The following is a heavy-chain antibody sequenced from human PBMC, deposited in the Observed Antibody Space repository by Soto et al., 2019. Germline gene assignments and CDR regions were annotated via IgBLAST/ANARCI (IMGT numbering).Heavy chain of an antibody. CDR2: MNYSGSN. D-gene: IGHD2-15*01. CDR3: VRGRQVGYCLGVSCHNWFDP. CDR1: GDFFSRYY. J-gene: IGHJ5*02. V-gene: IGHV4-34*01. Sequence: QIEHWGAGLLKPSETLSLTCTVYGDFFSRYYWTWIRQPPGKGLEWIGEMNYSGSNNYSPSLKTRLSILVDTANKQFTLRLTSVTAADTAMYFCVRGRQVGYCLGVSCHNWFDPWGQGTLLSVSS.